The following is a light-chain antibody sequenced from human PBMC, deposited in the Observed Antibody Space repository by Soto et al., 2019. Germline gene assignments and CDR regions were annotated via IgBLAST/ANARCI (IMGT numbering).Light chain of an antibody. CDR2: GAS. CDR3: QQSYSIPLT. V-gene: IGKV1-39*01. Sequence: DIQMAQSPSSLSASVGDRVTMTCRASQSITTYLNWYQQKPGEAPKLLISGASSSESGVPSRFSGSGSGTDFTLTISSLQPEDFATYYCQQSYSIPLTFGGGTKVEIK. J-gene: IGKJ4*01. CDR1: QSITTY.